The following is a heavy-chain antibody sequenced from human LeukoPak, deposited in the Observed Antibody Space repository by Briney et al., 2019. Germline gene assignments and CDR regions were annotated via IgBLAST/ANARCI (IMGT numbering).Heavy chain of an antibody. J-gene: IGHJ4*02. CDR1: GFRISTYG. D-gene: IGHD6-13*01. CDR3: ASRIATAGSVDY. V-gene: IGHV3-30*02. CDR2: IRYDGSEK. Sequence: GGSLRLSCAASGFRISTYGMHWVRQAPGKGREWVAFIRYDGSEKYDADSVKGRFTISRDNVKNTLYLQLNTLRAEDTAVYYCASRIATAGSVDYWGQGTLVTVSS.